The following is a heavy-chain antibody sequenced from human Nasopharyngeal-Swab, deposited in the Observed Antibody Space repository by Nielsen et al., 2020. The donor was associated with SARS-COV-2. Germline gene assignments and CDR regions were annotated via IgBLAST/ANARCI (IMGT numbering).Heavy chain of an antibody. D-gene: IGHD3-9*01. CDR3: TTDGGEYYDILTGYHLIGV. Sequence: GESLKISCAASGFTFSNAWMSWVRQAPGKGLEWVGCIKSKTDGGTTDYAAPVKGRFTISRDDSKNTLYLQMNSLKTEDTAVYYCTTDGGEYYDILTGYHLIGVWGQGTTVTVSS. J-gene: IGHJ6*02. V-gene: IGHV3-15*01. CDR1: GFTFSNAW. CDR2: IKSKTDGGTT.